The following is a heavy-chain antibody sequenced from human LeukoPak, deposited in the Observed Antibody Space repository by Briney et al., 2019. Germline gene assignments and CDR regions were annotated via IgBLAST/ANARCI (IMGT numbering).Heavy chain of an antibody. V-gene: IGHV4-59*01. CDR2: IYYSGST. CDR1: GGSISSYY. J-gene: IGHJ2*01. CDR3: ARDTKTGYFDL. D-gene: IGHD3-3*01. Sequence: SETPSLTCTVSGGSISSYYWSWIRQPPGKGLEWIGYIYYSGSTNYNPSLKSRVTISVDTSKNQFSLKLSSVTAADTAVYYCARDTKTGYFDLWGRGTLVTVSS.